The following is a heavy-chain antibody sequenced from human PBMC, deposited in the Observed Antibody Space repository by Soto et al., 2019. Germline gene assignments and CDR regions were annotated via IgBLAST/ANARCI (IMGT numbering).Heavy chain of an antibody. J-gene: IGHJ4*02. CDR1: GFRLSSYA. CDR2: VSGSGDAT. D-gene: IGHD2-21*02. CDR3: AKGRVVTAISSFDY. V-gene: IGHV3-23*01. Sequence: GGSMKLACAASGFRLSSYAMSWVRQAPGKGLEWVSAVSGSGDATYYVDSVKGRLTISRDNSKDTLYLQLNSLRAEDTAVYYCAKGRVVTAISSFDYWGQGTLVTVSS.